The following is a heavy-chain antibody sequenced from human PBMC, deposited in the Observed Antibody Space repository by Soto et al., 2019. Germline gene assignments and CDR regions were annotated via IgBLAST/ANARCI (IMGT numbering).Heavy chain of an antibody. CDR2: INAGNGNT. D-gene: IGHD2-2*01. CDR3: ARPYCSSTSCSLFDY. V-gene: IGHV1-3*01. Sequence: ASVKVSCKASGYTFTSYAMHWLRQAPGQRLEWMGWINAGNGNTKYSQKFQGRVTITRDTSASTAYMELSSLRSEDTAVYYCARPYCSSTSCSLFDYWGQGTLVTVSS. CDR1: GYTFTSYA. J-gene: IGHJ4*02.